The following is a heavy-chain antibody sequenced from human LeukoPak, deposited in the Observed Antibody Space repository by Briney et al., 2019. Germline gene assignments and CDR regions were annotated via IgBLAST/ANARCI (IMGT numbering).Heavy chain of an antibody. CDR1: GFTSSSYS. CDR2: ISSSSSTI. CDR3: AKDLGPYSGYDEYYFDY. V-gene: IGHV3-48*01. Sequence: GGSLRLSCAASGFTSSSYSMNWVRQAPGKGLEWVSYISSSSSTIYYADSVKGRFTISRDNAKNSLYLQMNSLRAEDTAVYYCAKDLGPYSGYDEYYFDYWGQGTLVTVSS. D-gene: IGHD5-12*01. J-gene: IGHJ4*02.